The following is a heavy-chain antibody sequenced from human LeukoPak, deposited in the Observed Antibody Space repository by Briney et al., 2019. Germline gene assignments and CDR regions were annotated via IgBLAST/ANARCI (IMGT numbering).Heavy chain of an antibody. CDR3: MRGYDI. Sequence: GGSLRLSCAASGFIFSTQWMHWVRQAPGKGLEWVSGINGDGTSTIYAGSVKGRFTISRDNAKNTLYLQMNSLRADDTAVYYCMRGYDIWGQGTMVTVSS. CDR2: INGDGTST. CDR1: GFIFSTQW. V-gene: IGHV3-74*01. J-gene: IGHJ3*02.